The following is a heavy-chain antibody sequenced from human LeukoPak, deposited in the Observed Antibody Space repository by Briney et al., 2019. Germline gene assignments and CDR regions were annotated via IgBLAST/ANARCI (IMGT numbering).Heavy chain of an antibody. Sequence: PSETLSLTCTVSGGSITNYYWSWIRQPPGKGLEWIGYIYYSGSTNYNPSLKSRVTISVDTSKNQFSLKLSSVTAADTAVYYCARGYYGSGSYFDYWGQGTLVTVSS. CDR3: ARGYYGSGSYFDY. D-gene: IGHD3-10*01. CDR1: GGSITNYY. J-gene: IGHJ4*02. V-gene: IGHV4-59*01. CDR2: IYYSGST.